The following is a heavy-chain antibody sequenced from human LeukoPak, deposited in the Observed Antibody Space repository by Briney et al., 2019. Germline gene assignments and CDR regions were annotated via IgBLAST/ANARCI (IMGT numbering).Heavy chain of an antibody. V-gene: IGHV4-59*01. D-gene: IGHD1-7*01. CDR1: GGSISSYY. CDR3: AREGTTTDYYMDV. J-gene: IGHJ6*03. Sequence: PSETLSLTCTVSGGSISSYYWSWIRQPPGKGLEWIGYIYYSGSTNYNPSLKSRVTISVDTSKNQFSLKLSSVTAADTAVYYCAREGTTTDYYMDVWGKGTTVTVSS. CDR2: IYYSGST.